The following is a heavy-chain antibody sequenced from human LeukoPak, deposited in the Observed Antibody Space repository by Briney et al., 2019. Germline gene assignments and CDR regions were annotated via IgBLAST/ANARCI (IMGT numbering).Heavy chain of an antibody. CDR3: ARMGVYYYDSSSPEGYAFDI. CDR2: ISSYNGDT. J-gene: IGHJ3*02. CDR1: GYTXTSYG. Sequence: ASVKVSCKASGYTXTSYGISWVRQAPGQGLDWMGWISSYNGDTNYAQKSQGRVTMTTDTSTSTAYMELRSLRSDDTAVYYCARMGVYYYDSSSPEGYAFDIWGQGTMVTVSS. D-gene: IGHD3-22*01. V-gene: IGHV1-18*01.